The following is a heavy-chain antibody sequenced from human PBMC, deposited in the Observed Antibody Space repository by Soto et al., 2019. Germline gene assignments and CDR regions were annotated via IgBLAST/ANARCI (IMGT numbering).Heavy chain of an antibody. D-gene: IGHD3-10*01. CDR3: ARVPYYGSGSYRYFDY. CDR2: IYSGGST. V-gene: IGHV3-66*01. Sequence: GGSLRLSCAASGFTVSSNYMSWVRQAPGKGLEWVSVIYSGGSTYYADSVKGRFTISRDNSKNTLYLQMNSLRAEDTAVYYCARVPYYGSGSYRYFDYWGQGTLVTVSS. CDR1: GFTVSSNY. J-gene: IGHJ4*02.